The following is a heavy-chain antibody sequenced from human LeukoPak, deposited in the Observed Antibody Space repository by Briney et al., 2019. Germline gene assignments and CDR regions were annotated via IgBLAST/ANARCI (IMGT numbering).Heavy chain of an antibody. Sequence: PSETLSLTCTVSGGSISSYYWSWIRQHPGKGLEWIGYIYYSGSTNYNPSLKSRVTISVDTSKNQFSLKLSSVTAADTAVYYCASGGDGEAFDYWGQGTLVTVSS. CDR2: IYYSGST. J-gene: IGHJ4*02. CDR3: ASGGDGEAFDY. D-gene: IGHD5-24*01. V-gene: IGHV4-59*01. CDR1: GGSISSYY.